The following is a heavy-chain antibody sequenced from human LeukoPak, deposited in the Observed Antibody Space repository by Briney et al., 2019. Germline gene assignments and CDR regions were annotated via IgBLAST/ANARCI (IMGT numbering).Heavy chain of an antibody. CDR2: IRYDGSSK. D-gene: IGHD5-24*01. CDR3: AKNQMRNWFGP. J-gene: IGHJ5*02. Sequence: GGSLRLSCAASGFTFSSYGMHWLRQSPGKGLEWVAFIRYDGSSKYYADSMKGRFTISRDNSKNSLYLQMNSLRTEDTAVYYCAKNQMRNWFGPWGQGTLVTVSS. CDR1: GFTFSSYG. V-gene: IGHV3-30*02.